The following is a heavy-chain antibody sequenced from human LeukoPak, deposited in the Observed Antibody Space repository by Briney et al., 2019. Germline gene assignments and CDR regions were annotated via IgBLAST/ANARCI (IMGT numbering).Heavy chain of an antibody. CDR2: IIPIFGTT. D-gene: IGHD6-13*01. J-gene: IGHJ6*03. CDR1: GCTFSSYA. Sequence: SVKVSCKASGCTFSSYAISWVRQAPGQGLEWMGGIIPIFGTTNYAQKFQDRVTITADKSTSTAYMELSSLRSEDTAVYYCARVVGLTGYSSSWYSGYYYYMDVWGKGSTVTVSS. CDR3: ARVVGLTGYSSSWYSGYYYYMDV. V-gene: IGHV1-69*06.